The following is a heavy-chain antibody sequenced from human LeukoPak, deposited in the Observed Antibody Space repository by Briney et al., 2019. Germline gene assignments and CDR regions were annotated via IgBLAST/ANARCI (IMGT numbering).Heavy chain of an antibody. J-gene: IGHJ2*01. D-gene: IGHD2-21*02. CDR3: IGGRVVVTAVGYFDL. V-gene: IGHV4-59*12. CDR1: GGSISSYY. CDR2: IYYSGST. Sequence: SETLSLTCTVSGGSISSYYWSWIRQPPGKGLEWIGYIYYSGSTNYNPSLKSRVTISVDTSKNQFSLKLSSVTAADTAVYCCIGGRVVVTAVGYFDLWGRGTLVTVSS.